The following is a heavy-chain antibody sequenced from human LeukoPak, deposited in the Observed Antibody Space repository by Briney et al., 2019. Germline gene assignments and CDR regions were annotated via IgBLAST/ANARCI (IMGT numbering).Heavy chain of an antibody. CDR3: ARGADSVVAATPYYYYYMDV. Sequence: GGSLRLSCAASGFTFSSYSMNWVRQAPGKGLEWVSSISSSSSYIYYADSVKGRFTISRDNAKNSLYLQMNSLGAEDTAVYYCARGADSVVAATPYYYYYMDVWGKGTTVTVSS. V-gene: IGHV3-21*01. CDR2: ISSSSSYI. J-gene: IGHJ6*03. CDR1: GFTFSSYS. D-gene: IGHD2-15*01.